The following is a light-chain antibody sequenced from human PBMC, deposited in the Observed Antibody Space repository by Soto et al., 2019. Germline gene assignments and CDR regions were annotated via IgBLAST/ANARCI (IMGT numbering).Light chain of an antibody. J-gene: IGLJ3*02. Sequence: NFMLTQPHSVSESPGKTVTISCTRTTGSIASHYVQWYQQRPGSSPTTVIFEDDQRPSGVPDRFSGSIDISSNSASLTISGLKTDGEADYYCQSYDTNDEGVFGGGTKLTVL. CDR2: EDD. CDR3: QSYDTNDEGV. V-gene: IGLV6-57*01. CDR1: TGSIASHY.